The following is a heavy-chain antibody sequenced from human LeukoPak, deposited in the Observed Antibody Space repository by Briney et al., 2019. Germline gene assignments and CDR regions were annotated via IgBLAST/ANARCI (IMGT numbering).Heavy chain of an antibody. CDR3: AAGGSGYYFDY. CDR1: GFTFSSYA. D-gene: IGHD3-22*01. J-gene: IGHJ4*02. CDR2: ISGSGGST. Sequence: GGSLRLSCAASGFTFSSYAMSWVRQAPGKGLEWVSAISGSGGSTYYADSVKGRFTISRDNSKNTLYLKMNSLRAEDTAVYYCAAGGSGYYFDYWGQGTLVTVSS. V-gene: IGHV3-23*01.